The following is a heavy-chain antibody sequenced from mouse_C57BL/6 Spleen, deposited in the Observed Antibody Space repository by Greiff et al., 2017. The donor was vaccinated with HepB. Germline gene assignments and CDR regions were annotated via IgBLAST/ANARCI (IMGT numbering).Heavy chain of an antibody. CDR1: GFNIKDDY. CDR3: TTGGGSRTGFAY. D-gene: IGHD1-1*01. J-gene: IGHJ3*01. CDR2: IDPENGDT. V-gene: IGHV14-4*01. Sequence: VQLKQSGAELVRPGASVKLSCTASGFNIKDDYMHWVKQRPEQGLEWIGWIDPENGDTEYASKFQGKATITADTSSNTAYLQLSSLTSEDTAVYYCTTGGGSRTGFAYWGQGTLVTVSA.